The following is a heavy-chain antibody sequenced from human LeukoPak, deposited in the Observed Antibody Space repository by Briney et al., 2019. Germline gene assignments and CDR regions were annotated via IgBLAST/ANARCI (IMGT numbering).Heavy chain of an antibody. V-gene: IGHV3-23*01. CDR1: GFTFSSYA. CDR2: TSSSGGST. CDR3: AKEDYYDSSGKNYFDY. Sequence: GGSLRLSCAASGFTFSSYAMSWVRQAPGKGLEWVSGTSSSGGSTYYADSVKGRFTISRDNSMNTLYLQMNSLRAEDTAVYYCAKEDYYDSSGKNYFDYWGQGTLVTVSS. J-gene: IGHJ4*02. D-gene: IGHD3-22*01.